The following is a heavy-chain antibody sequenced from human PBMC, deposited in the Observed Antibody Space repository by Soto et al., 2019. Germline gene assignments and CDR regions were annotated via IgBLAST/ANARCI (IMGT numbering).Heavy chain of an antibody. CDR3: AAEGLDCTNGVCYTAL. D-gene: IGHD2-8*01. Sequence: LVKVSCKASGFTFTSSAMQWVRQARGQRLEWIGWIVVGSGNTNYAQKFQERVTITRDMSTSTAYMELSSLRSEDTAVYYCAAEGLDCTNGVCYTALWGQGTLVTVSS. CDR2: IVVGSGNT. J-gene: IGHJ4*02. CDR1: GFTFTSSA. V-gene: IGHV1-58*02.